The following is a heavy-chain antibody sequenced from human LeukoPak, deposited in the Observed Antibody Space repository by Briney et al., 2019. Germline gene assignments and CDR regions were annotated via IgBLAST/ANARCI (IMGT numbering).Heavy chain of an antibody. D-gene: IGHD1-26*01. CDR2: IKKDGSEK. Sequence: GGSLRLSCAASGFTFSSYWMSWVRQAPGKVLEWVANIKKDGSEKYYVDSVKGRFTISRDNSKNTIYLQIDSLRDEDTGIYYCARERQMGGTPFDYWGQGSLVTVSS. CDR1: GFTFSSYW. CDR3: ARERQMGGTPFDY. V-gene: IGHV3-7*01. J-gene: IGHJ4*02.